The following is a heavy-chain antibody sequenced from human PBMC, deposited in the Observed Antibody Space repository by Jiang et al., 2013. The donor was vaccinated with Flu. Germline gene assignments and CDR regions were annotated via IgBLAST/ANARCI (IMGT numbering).Heavy chain of an antibody. Sequence: RLSCAASGFTFSTYWMSWVRQTPGKGLEWVANIKQDGRKQFYVDSVKGRFTISRDNAKSSLYLQMNRLRVEDTAVYYCARAPVGSGSYYEFEYWGQGTLVTVSS. CDR2: IKQDGRKQ. D-gene: IGHD3-10*01. V-gene: IGHV3-7*03. J-gene: IGHJ4*02. CDR3: ARAPVGSGSYYEFEY. CDR1: GFTFSTYW.